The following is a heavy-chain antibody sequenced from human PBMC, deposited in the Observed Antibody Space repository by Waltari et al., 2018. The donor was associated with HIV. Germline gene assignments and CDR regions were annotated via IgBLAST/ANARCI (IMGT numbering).Heavy chain of an antibody. CDR2: INASGGT. D-gene: IGHD1-26*01. J-gene: IGHJ4*02. Sequence: QVQLQESGPGLVKPSETLSLTCIVSGGSNNNYYWTWIRKPAGTGLEWLGRINASGGTNYNPSLKSRVTMSVDTSKNQFSLKLTSVTAADTAVYFCARETSGPTWRLFDSWGQGTLVTVSS. CDR3: ARETSGPTWRLFDS. CDR1: GGSNNNYY. V-gene: IGHV4-4*07.